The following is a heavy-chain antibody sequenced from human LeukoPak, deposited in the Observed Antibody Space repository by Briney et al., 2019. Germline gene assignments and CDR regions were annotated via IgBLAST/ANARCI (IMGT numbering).Heavy chain of an antibody. CDR3: ARDLILGRHFNWFDP. CDR1: GYTFTSYG. J-gene: IGHJ5*02. V-gene: IGHV1-18*01. CDR2: ISAYNGNT. Sequence: GASVKVSCKASGYTFTSYGISWVRQAPGQGLEWMGWISAYNGNTNYAQKLEGRVTMTTDTSTSTAYMELRSLRSDDTAVYYCARDLILGRHFNWFDPWGQGTLVTVSS. D-gene: IGHD2-21*01.